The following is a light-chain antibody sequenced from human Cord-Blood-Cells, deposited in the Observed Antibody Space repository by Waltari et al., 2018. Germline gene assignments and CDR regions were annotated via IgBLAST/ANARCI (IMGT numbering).Light chain of an antibody. CDR2: RNN. Sequence: QAGLTQPPSVSKGLRQTATLTCTGNSNIVGNQGAAWLQQHQGHPPKLLSYRNNNRPSGISERFSASRSGNTASLTITGLQPEDEADYYCSALDSSLGYVVFGGGTKLTVL. CDR3: SALDSSLGYVV. V-gene: IGLV10-54*02. J-gene: IGLJ2*01. CDR1: SNIVGNQG.